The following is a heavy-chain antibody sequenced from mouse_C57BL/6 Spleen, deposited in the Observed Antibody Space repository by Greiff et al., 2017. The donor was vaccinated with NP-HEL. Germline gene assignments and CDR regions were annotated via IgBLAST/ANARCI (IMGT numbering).Heavy chain of an antibody. CDR3: ARATYYSNPYYFDY. D-gene: IGHD2-5*01. Sequence: EVKLVESGGGLVKPGGSLKLSCAASGFTFSSYAMSWVRQTPEKRLEWVATISDGGSYTYYPDNVKGRFTISRDNAKNNLYLQMSHLKSEDTAMYYCARATYYSNPYYFDYWGQGTTLTVSS. CDR2: ISDGGSYT. CDR1: GFTFSSYA. V-gene: IGHV5-4*03. J-gene: IGHJ2*01.